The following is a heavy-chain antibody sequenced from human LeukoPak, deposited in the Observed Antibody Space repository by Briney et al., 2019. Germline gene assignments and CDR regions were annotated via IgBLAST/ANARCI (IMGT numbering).Heavy chain of an antibody. CDR2: IYYSGST. D-gene: IGHD2-2*01. CDR1: GGSISSSSYY. CDR3: ARGYHRFDY. V-gene: IGHV4-39*07. J-gene: IGHJ4*02. Sequence: PSETLSLTCTVSGGSISSSSYYWGWIRQPPGKGLEWIGSIYYSGSTYYNPSLKSRVTISVDTSKNQFSLKLNSVTAADTAVYYCARGYHRFDYWGQGTLVTVSS.